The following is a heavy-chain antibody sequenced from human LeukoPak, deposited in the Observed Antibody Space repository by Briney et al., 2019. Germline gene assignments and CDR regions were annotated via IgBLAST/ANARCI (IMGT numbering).Heavy chain of an antibody. D-gene: IGHD1-26*01. CDR2: IIPILDIA. CDR3: AREESSSDSGSYFDF. CDR1: GGTFNGYS. J-gene: IGHJ4*02. V-gene: IGHV1-69*04. Sequence: SVKVSCKASGGTFNGYSISWVRQAPGQGLEWMGRIIPILDIANYAQKFQGRVTITADKSTSTVYMELSSLRSEDTAVYYCAREESSSDSGSYFDFWGQGTLVTVSS.